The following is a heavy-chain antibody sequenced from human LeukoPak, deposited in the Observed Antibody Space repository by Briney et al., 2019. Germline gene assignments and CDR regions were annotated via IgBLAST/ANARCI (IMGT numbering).Heavy chain of an antibody. Sequence: ASVTVSCKASGGTFSSYALSWVRQAPGQGLEWIGGITPILGIANYAQDLQGRVTITADKSTNTAYMELSSLRSEDTAVYYCASQDSSGYYLIDYWGQGTLVTVSS. CDR3: ASQDSSGYYLIDY. J-gene: IGHJ4*02. CDR1: GGTFSSYA. D-gene: IGHD3-22*01. V-gene: IGHV1-69*10. CDR2: ITPILGIA.